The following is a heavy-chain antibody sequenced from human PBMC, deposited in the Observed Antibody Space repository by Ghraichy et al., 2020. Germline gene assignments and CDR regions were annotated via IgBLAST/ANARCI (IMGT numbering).Heavy chain of an antibody. CDR2: IYYSGST. V-gene: IGHV4-30-4*07. CDR3: ARGDPAAYFDY. Sequence: SQTLSLTCAVSGGSISSGGYSWSWIRQPPGKGLEWIGYIYYSGSTYYNPSLKSRVTISVDTSKNQFSLKLSSVTAADTAVYYCARGDPAAYFDYWGQGTLVTVSS. J-gene: IGHJ4*02. D-gene: IGHD2-2*01. CDR1: GGSISSGGYS.